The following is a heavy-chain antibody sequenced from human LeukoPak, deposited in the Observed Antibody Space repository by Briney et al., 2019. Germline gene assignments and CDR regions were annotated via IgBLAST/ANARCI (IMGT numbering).Heavy chain of an antibody. V-gene: IGHV3-33*08. Sequence: GRSLRLSCAASGFTFSSYGMHWVRQAPGKGLEWVAVIWYDGSNKYYADSVKGRFTISRDNSKNTLYLQMNSLRAEDTAVYYCARSGITIFRGFDYWGQGTLVTVS. CDR2: IWYDGSNK. CDR3: ARSGITIFRGFDY. J-gene: IGHJ4*02. D-gene: IGHD3-9*01. CDR1: GFTFSSYG.